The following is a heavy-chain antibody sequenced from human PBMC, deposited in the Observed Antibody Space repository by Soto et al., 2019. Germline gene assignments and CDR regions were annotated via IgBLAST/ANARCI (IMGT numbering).Heavy chain of an antibody. CDR2: IIPIFGTT. D-gene: IGHD1-7*01. J-gene: IGHJ4*02. V-gene: IGHV1-69*01. CDR3: ARDELELRGGMAY. CDR1: GGTFSSNA. Sequence: QVQLVQSGAEVKKPGSSVKVSCKASGGTFSSNAISWVRQAPGQGLEWMGGIIPIFGTTNYAQNFQGRVTITADESTSTAYMELSSLRSEDTAVYYCARDELELRGGMAYWGQGTLVTVSS.